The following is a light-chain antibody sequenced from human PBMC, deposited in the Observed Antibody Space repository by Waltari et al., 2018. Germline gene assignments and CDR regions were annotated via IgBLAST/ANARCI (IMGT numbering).Light chain of an antibody. V-gene: IGKV2-28*01. J-gene: IGKJ2*01. CDR2: LGS. Sequence: IVMTQSPLSLSVTPGEPATMSCRSSQSPLNNKGKDYLGWYLQKPGQSPQLLIYLGSNRASGVPDRFSGSGSGTDFTLKISSVEAEDVGVYYCMQALQTPPYTFGQGTKLEIK. CDR3: MQALQTPPYT. CDR1: QSPLNNKGKDY.